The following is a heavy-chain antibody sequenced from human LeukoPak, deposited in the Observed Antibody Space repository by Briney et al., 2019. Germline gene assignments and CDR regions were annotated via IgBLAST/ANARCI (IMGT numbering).Heavy chain of an antibody. D-gene: IGHD3-16*01. V-gene: IGHV4-38-2*02. J-gene: IGHJ3*02. CDR3: ARDSYGSQDDAFDI. Sequence: SETLSLTCTVSGYSISSGHYWGWIRQPPGKGLEWIGTIFHSGSTYYNPSLKSRVTISVDKSKNQFSLKLTSVTAADTAVYYCARDSYGSQDDAFDIWGQGTMVTVSS. CDR2: IFHSGST. CDR1: GYSISSGHY.